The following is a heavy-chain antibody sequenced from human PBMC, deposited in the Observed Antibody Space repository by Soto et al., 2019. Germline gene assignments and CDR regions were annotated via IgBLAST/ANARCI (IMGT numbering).Heavy chain of an antibody. D-gene: IGHD4-17*01. V-gene: IGHV1-8*01. Sequence: ASVKVSCKASGYIFTNYDMNWVRQAPGQRLKYLGCINPNNGNTRYAQKFQGRVTMTRNTSINTAYMELNSLRSEDTAVYYCAGGIKCGDYSRWSDPWG. CDR2: INPNNGNT. J-gene: IGHJ5*02. CDR1: GYIFTNYD. CDR3: AGGIKCGDYSRWSDP.